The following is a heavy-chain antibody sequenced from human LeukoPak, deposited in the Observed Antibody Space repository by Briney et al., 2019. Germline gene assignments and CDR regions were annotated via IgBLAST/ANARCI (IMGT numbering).Heavy chain of an antibody. Sequence: ASVKVSCEASGGTFSSYAISWVRQAPGQGLEWMGRIIRILDITNYAQKFQGRITITADKSTSTAYMELSSLRSEDTAVYYCASGDYYDSSALGQYWGQGTLVTVSS. D-gene: IGHD3-22*01. V-gene: IGHV1-69*04. J-gene: IGHJ4*02. CDR1: GGTFSSYA. CDR2: IIRILDIT. CDR3: ASGDYYDSSALGQY.